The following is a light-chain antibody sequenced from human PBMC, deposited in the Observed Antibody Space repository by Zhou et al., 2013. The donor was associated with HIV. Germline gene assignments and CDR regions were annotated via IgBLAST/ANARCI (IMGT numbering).Light chain of an antibody. Sequence: EIVLTQSPATLSLSPGERATLSCRASQSISSNLAWYQQKPGQAPRLLVFDASNRATGIPAKFSGSGSGTDFALTISRLEAEDFAVYYCQQYGDAPITFGQGTRLDIK. CDR1: QSISSN. V-gene: IGKV3D-11*03. CDR3: QQYGDAPIT. CDR2: DAS. J-gene: IGKJ5*01.